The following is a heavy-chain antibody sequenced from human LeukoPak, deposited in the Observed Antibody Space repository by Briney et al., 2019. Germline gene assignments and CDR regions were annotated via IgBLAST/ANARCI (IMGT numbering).Heavy chain of an antibody. V-gene: IGHV4-39*07. CDR3: ARVRKLYSPFDY. D-gene: IGHD2-15*01. Sequence: SETLSLTCTVSGGSISSSSYYWGWIRQPPGKGLEWIGSIYHSGSTYYNPSLKSRVTISVDTSKNQFSLKLSSVTAADTAVYYCARVRKLYSPFDYWGQGTLVTVSS. J-gene: IGHJ4*02. CDR2: IYHSGST. CDR1: GGSISSSSYY.